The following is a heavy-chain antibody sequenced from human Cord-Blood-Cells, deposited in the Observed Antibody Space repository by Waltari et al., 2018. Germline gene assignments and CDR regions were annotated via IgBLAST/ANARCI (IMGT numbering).Heavy chain of an antibody. CDR3: ARPLPGDDAFDI. D-gene: IGHD7-27*01. CDR1: GGSFSGYY. CDR2: INHSGST. V-gene: IGHV4-34*01. Sequence: QVQLQQWGAGLLKPSETLSLTCAVYGGSFSGYYWSWIRQPPGKGLEWIGEINHSGSTNYTPSLKSRVTISVDTSKNQFSLKLSSVTAADTAVYYCARPLPGDDAFDIWGQGTMVTVSS. J-gene: IGHJ3*02.